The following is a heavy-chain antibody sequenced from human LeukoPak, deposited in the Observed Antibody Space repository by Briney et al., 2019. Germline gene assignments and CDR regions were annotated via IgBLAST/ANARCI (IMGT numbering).Heavy chain of an antibody. J-gene: IGHJ4*02. CDR1: GFTFSSYS. D-gene: IGHD5-18*01. Sequence: GGSLRLSGAGSGFTFSSYSMNWVRKAPGQGLKWFSSISSSSSYIYYAYSVKGRFTISRDNAKNSLYLQMNSLRAEDTAVYYCARVPVDTAMVRLDYWGQGTLVTVSS. CDR2: ISSSSSYI. V-gene: IGHV3-21*01. CDR3: ARVPVDTAMVRLDY.